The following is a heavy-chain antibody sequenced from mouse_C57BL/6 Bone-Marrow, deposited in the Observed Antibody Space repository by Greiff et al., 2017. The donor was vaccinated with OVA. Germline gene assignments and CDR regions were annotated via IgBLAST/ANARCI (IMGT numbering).Heavy chain of an antibody. CDR3: ARGLLYYGSSYNYAMDY. D-gene: IGHD1-1*01. Sequence: DVHLVESGGGLVKPGGSLKLSCAASGFTFSSYAMSWVRQTPEKRLEWVATISDGGSYTYYPDNVKGRFTISRDNAKNNLYLQMSHLKSEDTAMYYCARGLLYYGSSYNYAMDYWGQGTSVTVSS. CDR2: ISDGGSYT. J-gene: IGHJ4*01. V-gene: IGHV5-4*01. CDR1: GFTFSSYA.